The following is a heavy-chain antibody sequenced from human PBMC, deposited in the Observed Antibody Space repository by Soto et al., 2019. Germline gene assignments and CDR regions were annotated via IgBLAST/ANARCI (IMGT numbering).Heavy chain of an antibody. J-gene: IGHJ6*02. Sequence: QVQLVESGGGLVKPGGSLRLSCAASGLTFSECYMNWIRQAPGKGLEWVSYISSSGSSINYAGSVKGRFTISRDNAKNSLYLHMNSLRAEDTAMYYCARVRFGEWGYAMDVWGQGTTVTVSS. V-gene: IGHV3-11*01. CDR3: ARVRFGEWGYAMDV. D-gene: IGHD3-10*01. CDR2: ISSSGSSI. CDR1: GLTFSECY.